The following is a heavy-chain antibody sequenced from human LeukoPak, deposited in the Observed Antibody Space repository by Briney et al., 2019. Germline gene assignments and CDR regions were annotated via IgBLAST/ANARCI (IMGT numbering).Heavy chain of an antibody. CDR2: ISWDGGST. Sequence: GGSLRLSCAASGFTFDDYAMHWVRQAPGKGLEWVSLISWDGGSTYYADSVKGRFTISRDNSKNSLYLQMNSLRAEDTALYYCAKSDGSGPYYYYMDVWGKGTTVTVSS. V-gene: IGHV3-43D*03. CDR3: AKSDGSGPYYYYMDV. CDR1: GFTFDDYA. J-gene: IGHJ6*03. D-gene: IGHD3-10*01.